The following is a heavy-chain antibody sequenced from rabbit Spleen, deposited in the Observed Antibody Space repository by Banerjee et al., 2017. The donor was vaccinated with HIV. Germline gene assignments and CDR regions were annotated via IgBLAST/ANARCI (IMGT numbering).Heavy chain of an antibody. CDR2: IVNGDGNT. V-gene: IGHV1S47*01. CDR1: GFDFGNNA. J-gene: IGHJ4*01. CDR3: ARDLDAGAYYFDL. D-gene: IGHD1-1*01. Sequence: QEQLVESGGGLVQPEGSLTLTCKASGFDFGNNAMCWVRQAPGKGPEWIACIVNGDGNTYYASWVNGRFTISRSTSLATVTLQVTSLTGADTATYFCARDLDAGAYYFDLWGQGTLVTVS.